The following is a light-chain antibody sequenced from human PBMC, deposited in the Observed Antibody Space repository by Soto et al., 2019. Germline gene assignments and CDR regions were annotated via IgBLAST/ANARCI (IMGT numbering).Light chain of an antibody. V-gene: IGLV1-40*01. CDR2: SHN. Sequence: QSVLTQPPSVSGAPGQRVTISCTGSTSNIGAGYDVHWYQQLPGAAPTLLISSHNNRTSGVPDRFFGSKSGTSASLTIIGLQAEDEADYYCQSYDIALSASGVFGGGTKLPVL. CDR1: TSNIGAGYD. J-gene: IGLJ3*02. CDR3: QSYDIALSASGV.